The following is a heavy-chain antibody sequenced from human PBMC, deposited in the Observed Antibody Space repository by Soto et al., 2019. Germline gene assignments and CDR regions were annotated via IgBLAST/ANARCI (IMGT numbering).Heavy chain of an antibody. CDR3: ARHIGKQLVRGYYYYGMDV. V-gene: IGHV5-10-1*01. CDR1: GYSFTSYW. D-gene: IGHD6-6*01. J-gene: IGHJ6*02. Sequence: RGESLKISCKGSGYSFTSYWISWVRQMPGKGLEWMGRIDPSDSYTNYSPSFQGHVTISADKSISTAYLQWSSLKASDTAMYCCARHIGKQLVRGYYYYGMDVWGQGTTVTVSS. CDR2: IDPSDSYT.